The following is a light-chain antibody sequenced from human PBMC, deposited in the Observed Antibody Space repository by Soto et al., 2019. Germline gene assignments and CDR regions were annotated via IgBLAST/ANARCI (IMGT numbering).Light chain of an antibody. J-gene: IGKJ2*01. CDR2: GAS. CDR1: QSLTSSY. Sequence: EIVLTQSPGTLSLSPGERATLSCRASQSLTSSYFAWYQQKPGQTPTLLIYGASSRATGIPDRFSGSGSGTDFTLTNSRLEPEDSAVYYCQQYDSTPYTFGQGTKLEI. CDR3: QQYDSTPYT. V-gene: IGKV3-20*01.